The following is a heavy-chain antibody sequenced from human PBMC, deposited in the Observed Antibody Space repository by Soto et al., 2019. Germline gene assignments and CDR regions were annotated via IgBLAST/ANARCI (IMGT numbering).Heavy chain of an antibody. CDR2: IGAADDP. V-gene: IGHV3-13*05. J-gene: IGHJ4*02. Sequence: EAQLVESGGGVVQPGGSLRLSCAASGFTSSAYDMHWVRQATGKGLEWVSAIGAADDPYYLGSVKGRFTISRENARNSFYLQMNSLRAGDTAIYFCARAIGPTLFDYWGQGTLVTVSS. D-gene: IGHD3-22*01. CDR3: ARAIGPTLFDY. CDR1: GFTSSAYD.